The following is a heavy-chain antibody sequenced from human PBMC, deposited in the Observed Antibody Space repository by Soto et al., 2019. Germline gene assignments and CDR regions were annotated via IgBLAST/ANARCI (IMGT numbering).Heavy chain of an antibody. V-gene: IGHV3-23*01. CDR2: ISGSGGSI. CDR3: AKCWGPFTIFGVVSYMDV. J-gene: IGHJ6*03. CDR1: GFTFSNYA. Sequence: GGSLRLSCAASGFTFSNYAMSWVRQAPGKGLEWVSAISGSGGSIYYADSVKGRFTISRDNSKNTLYLQMNSLRAEDTDVSYCAKCWGPFTIFGVVSYMDVWGKGTTVTVSS. D-gene: IGHD3-3*01.